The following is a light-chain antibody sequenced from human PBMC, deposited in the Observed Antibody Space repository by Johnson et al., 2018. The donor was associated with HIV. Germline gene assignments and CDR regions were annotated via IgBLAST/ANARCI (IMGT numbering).Light chain of an antibody. CDR2: ENY. CDR1: SSNIGNNY. Sequence: QSVLTQPPSVSAAPGQKVTISCSGSSSNIGNNYVSWYQQLPGTAPKFFIYENYKRPSGIPDRFSGSKSGTSATLGITGLQTGDEADYYCGTWDSSLSAYVFGSGTKVTVL. J-gene: IGLJ1*01. V-gene: IGLV1-51*02. CDR3: GTWDSSLSAYV.